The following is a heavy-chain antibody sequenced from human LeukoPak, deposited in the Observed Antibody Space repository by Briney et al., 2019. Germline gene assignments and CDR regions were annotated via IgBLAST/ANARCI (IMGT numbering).Heavy chain of an antibody. V-gene: IGHV1-18*01. Sequence: GASVKVSCKASGYSFSGHGITWVRQAPGQGLGWMGRISAYNGNTKYAQNLQGRVTMTTDISTSTAYMELRSLRSDDTAVYYCARPGADCGSAGCYTYPYYGLDVWGQGTTVTVSS. CDR3: ARPGADCGSAGCYTYPYYGLDV. D-gene: IGHD2-2*02. J-gene: IGHJ6*02. CDR2: ISAYNGNT. CDR1: GYSFSGHG.